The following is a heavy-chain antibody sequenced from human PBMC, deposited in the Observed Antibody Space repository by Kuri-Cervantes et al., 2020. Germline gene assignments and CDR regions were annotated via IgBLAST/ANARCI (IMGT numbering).Heavy chain of an antibody. V-gene: IGHV3-48*01. CDR3: AKTLPNCSGGSCYSPFDY. Sequence: GESLKISCAASGFTFSSYSMNWVRQAPGKGLEWVSYISSSNSTIYYADSVKGRFTISRDNSNNMLYLQMNSLRAEDTAVYYCAKTLPNCSGGSCYSPFDYWGQGTLVTVSS. D-gene: IGHD2-15*01. CDR1: GFTFSSYS. CDR2: ISSSNSTI. J-gene: IGHJ4*02.